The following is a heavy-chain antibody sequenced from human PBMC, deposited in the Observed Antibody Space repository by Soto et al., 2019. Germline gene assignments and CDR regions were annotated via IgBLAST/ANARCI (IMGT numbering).Heavy chain of an antibody. CDR2: IIPIFGTA. D-gene: IGHD3-22*01. J-gene: IGHJ2*01. V-gene: IGHV1-69*12. CDR3: ARTRGVVVTPNWYFDL. Sequence: QVQLVQSGAEVKKPGSSVKVSCKASGGTFSSYAISWVRQAPGQGLEWMGGIIPIFGTANYAQKFQGRVTITADESTSTDYMELSSLRSEDTAVYYCARTRGVVVTPNWYFDLWGRGTLVTVSS. CDR1: GGTFSSYA.